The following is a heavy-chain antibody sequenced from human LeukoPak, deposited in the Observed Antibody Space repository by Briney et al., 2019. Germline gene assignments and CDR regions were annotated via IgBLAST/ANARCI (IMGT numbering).Heavy chain of an antibody. D-gene: IGHD3-16*01. J-gene: IGHJ5*02. CDR2: ISYDGSNK. CDR1: GFTFSGYI. CDR3: ARDMKGHYDYVWGSYYLGFDP. Sequence: PGGALRLSCAASGFTFSGYIMHRVRQAPGRRLEWGAVISYDGSNKYYADSVKGRVTISRDNAKYTLHLQMTSLRAEDTAVYYCARDMKGHYDYVWGSYYLGFDPWGQGTLVTVSS. V-gene: IGHV3-30*03.